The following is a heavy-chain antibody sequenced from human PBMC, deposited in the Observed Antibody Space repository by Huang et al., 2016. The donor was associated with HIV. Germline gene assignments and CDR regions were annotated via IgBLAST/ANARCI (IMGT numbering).Heavy chain of an antibody. CDR3: VRGWYIAALPYFDY. CDR1: GYSFASYD. Sequence: QVQLVQSGAEVRKPGASVKVSCEASGYSFASYDINWVRQATGQGLEWVGWMNPNSGNTGYAQKFQGRVTMTRNTSISTADMELSSLRSEDTAKYFCVRGWYIAALPYFDYWGQGTLVTVSS. CDR2: MNPNSGNT. D-gene: IGHD6-6*01. J-gene: IGHJ4*02. V-gene: IGHV1-8*01.